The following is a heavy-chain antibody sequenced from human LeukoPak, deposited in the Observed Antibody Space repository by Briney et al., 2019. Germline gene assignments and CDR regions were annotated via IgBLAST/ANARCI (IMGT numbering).Heavy chain of an antibody. CDR2: ISWNSGSI. CDR1: GFTFDDYA. CDR3: AKGRSITMIVVVMRADAFDI. Sequence: GGSLRLSCAASGFTFDDYAMHWVRQAPGKGLEWVSGISWNSGSIGYADSVKGRFTISRDNAKNSLYLQMNSLRAEDTALYYCAKGRSITMIVVVMRADAFDIWGQGTMVTVSS. V-gene: IGHV3-9*01. D-gene: IGHD3-22*01. J-gene: IGHJ3*02.